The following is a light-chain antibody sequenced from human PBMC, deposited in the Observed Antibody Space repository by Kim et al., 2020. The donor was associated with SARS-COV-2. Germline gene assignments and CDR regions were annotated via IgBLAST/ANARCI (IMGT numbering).Light chain of an antibody. CDR1: QGVDSNY. V-gene: IGKV3-20*01. J-gene: IGKJ4*01. CDR3: QQYGGSPPLT. Sequence: EIVLTQSPGTLSLSPGDRATLSCRASQGVDSNYLAWYQQKPGQAPRLLIDGASSRAAGIPDRFTGSGSATDFTLTISRLEPEDFAVYFCQQYGGSPPLTFGGGTKVEI. CDR2: GAS.